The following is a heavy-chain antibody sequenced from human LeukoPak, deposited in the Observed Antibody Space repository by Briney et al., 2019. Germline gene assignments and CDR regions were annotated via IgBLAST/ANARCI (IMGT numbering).Heavy chain of an antibody. V-gene: IGHV3-23*01. D-gene: IGHD6-13*01. CDR3: AKDPSRQQLAPGDY. Sequence: PGGSLRLSCAASGFTFSSYAMSWVRQAPGKGLEWVSAISGSGGSTYYADSVKGRFTISRDNSKNTLYLQMNSLRAEDTAVCYCAKDPSRQQLAPGDYWGQGTLVTVSS. CDR1: GFTFSSYA. J-gene: IGHJ4*02. CDR2: ISGSGGST.